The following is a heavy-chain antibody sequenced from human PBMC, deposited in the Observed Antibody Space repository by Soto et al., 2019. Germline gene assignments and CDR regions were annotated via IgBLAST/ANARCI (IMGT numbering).Heavy chain of an antibody. Sequence: EAQLVQSGGDLVQPGGSLRLSCAASGFTFSSYEMVWVRQTPGQGLEWVSYISDSGGTRHYADSVKGRFTISRDNAKNSLYLQMDNLRGEDTAVYYCARVPYYYGSGRYYNPDYWGQGTLVTVSS. CDR3: ARVPYYYGSGRYYNPDY. V-gene: IGHV3-48*03. J-gene: IGHJ4*02. CDR1: GFTFSSYE. CDR2: ISDSGGTR. D-gene: IGHD3-10*01.